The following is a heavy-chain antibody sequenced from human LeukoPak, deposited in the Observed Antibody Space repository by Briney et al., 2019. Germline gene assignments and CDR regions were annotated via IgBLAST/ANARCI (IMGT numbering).Heavy chain of an antibody. CDR1: GGSLIGYY. J-gene: IGHJ6*03. D-gene: IGHD6-19*01. CDR2: INHSGNT. CDR3: ARGTVVRMTVAGTLPRPNYYMDV. V-gene: IGHV4-34*01. Sequence: PSETLSLTCAVNGGSLIGYYWSWIRQPPGKGLEWIGDINHSGNTNYNPSLKNRGTISEDTSNNQFSLKLSSVTAADTAVYYCARGTVVRMTVAGTLPRPNYYMDVWGEGTTVTVSS.